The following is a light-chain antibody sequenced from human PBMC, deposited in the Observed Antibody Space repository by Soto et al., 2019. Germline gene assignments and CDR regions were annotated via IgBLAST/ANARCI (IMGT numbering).Light chain of an antibody. Sequence: DIQMTQSPSTLSASVGDRVTITCRASQSIRNWLAWYQQKPGKAPRLLIYKASSLESGVPSSFSGSGSGTEFTLTISSLQPDDFATYSCQQYNSYPITFGGGTTVEIK. J-gene: IGKJ4*01. CDR3: QQYNSYPIT. V-gene: IGKV1-5*03. CDR1: QSIRNW. CDR2: KAS.